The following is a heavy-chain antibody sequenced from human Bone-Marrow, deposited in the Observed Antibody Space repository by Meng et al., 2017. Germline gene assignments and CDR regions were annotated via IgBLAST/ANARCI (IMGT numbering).Heavy chain of an antibody. D-gene: IGHD2-15*01. V-gene: IGHV1-69*06. CDR3: ARGYCSGGSCYSIDY. Sequence: QVGLVQAGAEVKKPWSPVRVSGKGSGGTFSSYAISWVRQAPGQGLEWMGGIIPIFGTANYAQKFQGRVTITADKSTSTAYMELSSLRSEDTAVYYCARGYCSGGSCYSIDYWGQGTLVTVSS. J-gene: IGHJ4*02. CDR1: GGTFSSYA. CDR2: IIPIFGTA.